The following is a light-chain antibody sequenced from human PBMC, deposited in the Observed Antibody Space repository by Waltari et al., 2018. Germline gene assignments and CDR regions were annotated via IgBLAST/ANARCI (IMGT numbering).Light chain of an antibody. J-gene: IGLJ3*02. CDR2: EDT. V-gene: IGLV2-23*01. Sequence: QSALTQPASVSGSPGQSITISCTGTSSDVGSYTLVSWYQQHPGKAPKLMIHEDTRRPSGVSNRFSASKSGNTASLTISGLQAEDEADYYCSSYAGSRNLVFGGGTKLTVL. CDR3: SSYAGSRNLV. CDR1: SSDVGSYTL.